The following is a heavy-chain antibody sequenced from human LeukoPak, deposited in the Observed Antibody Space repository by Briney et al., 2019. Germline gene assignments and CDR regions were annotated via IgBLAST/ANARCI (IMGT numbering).Heavy chain of an antibody. Sequence: ASVKVSCKASGYTFTGYYMHWVRQAPGQGLEWMGWINPNSGGTNYAQKFQGRVTMTRDMSTSTVYMELSSLRSEDTAVYYCARGPSIAAAGDPWGQGTLVTVSS. D-gene: IGHD6-13*01. CDR3: ARGPSIAAAGDP. CDR1: GYTFTGYY. J-gene: IGHJ5*02. CDR2: INPNSGGT. V-gene: IGHV1-2*02.